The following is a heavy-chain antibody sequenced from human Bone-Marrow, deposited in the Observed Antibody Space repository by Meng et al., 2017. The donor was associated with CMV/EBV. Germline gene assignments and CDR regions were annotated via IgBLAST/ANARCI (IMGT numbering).Heavy chain of an antibody. V-gene: IGHV3-7*01. CDR3: ARGKSVNGNAAGS. CDR1: GFIFSNYW. CDR2: IKLDGSET. J-gene: IGHJ4*02. Sequence: GESLKISCVTSGFIFSNYWMTWVRQAPGKGLEWVANIKLDGSETHYVDSVKGRFTISRDNAKNSLYLQMDSLRAEDTAVYYCARGKSVNGNAAGSWGQGTLVTVYS. D-gene: IGHD3-10*01.